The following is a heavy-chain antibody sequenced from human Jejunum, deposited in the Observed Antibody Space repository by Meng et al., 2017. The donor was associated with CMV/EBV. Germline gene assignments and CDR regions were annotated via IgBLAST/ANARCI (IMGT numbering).Heavy chain of an antibody. Sequence: CAASGFTFSDYYMSWIRQAPGKGLEWLSYISNSGVAVYYADSVKGRFTISRDNSKNLLYLQMNSLRAEDTAVYYCARDNRGDALDIWGQGTVVTVSS. J-gene: IGHJ3*02. CDR1: GFTFSDYY. V-gene: IGHV3-11*04. CDR3: ARDNRGDALDI. D-gene: IGHD1-14*01. CDR2: ISNSGVAV.